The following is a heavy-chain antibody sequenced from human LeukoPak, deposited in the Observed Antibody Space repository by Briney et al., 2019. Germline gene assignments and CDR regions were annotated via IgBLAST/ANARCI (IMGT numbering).Heavy chain of an antibody. V-gene: IGHV3-30*04. CDR2: MSYDGSHK. CDR3: ARDVGGYAFDY. J-gene: IGHJ4*02. CDR1: GFSFISYT. D-gene: IGHD5-12*01. Sequence: GGSLRLSCVASGFSFISYTMHWVRQAPGKGLEWVAVMSYDGSHKYLADSVKGRFTISRDNSKDTLYLQMNSLRVEDTAIYYCARDVGGYAFDYWGQGTLVTVSS.